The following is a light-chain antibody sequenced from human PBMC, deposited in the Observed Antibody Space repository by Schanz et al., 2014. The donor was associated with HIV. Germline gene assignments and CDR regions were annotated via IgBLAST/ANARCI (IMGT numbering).Light chain of an antibody. Sequence: QSALTQPASVAGSPGQSITISCTGTRSDVGSYNLLSWYQQHPGKAPKLMIYEVSNRPSGVSNRFSGSKSGNTASLTISGLQAEDEADYYCSSYTSSSTYVFGTGTKVTVL. J-gene: IGLJ1*01. CDR2: EVS. CDR3: SSYTSSSTYV. V-gene: IGLV2-14*02. CDR1: RSDVGSYNL.